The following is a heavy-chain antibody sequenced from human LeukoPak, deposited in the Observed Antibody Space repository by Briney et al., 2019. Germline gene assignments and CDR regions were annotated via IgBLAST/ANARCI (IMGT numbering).Heavy chain of an antibody. J-gene: IGHJ5*02. Sequence: PGGSLRLSCAASGFSFSTYAMSWVRQTPGKGLEWVSVISGGGSNTYYADSVKGRFTISRDNSKDTLCLQMNSLRVEDTAVYYCAKEARMVSAWGQGTLVTISS. CDR1: GFSFSTYA. D-gene: IGHD2-8*01. CDR2: ISGGGSNT. V-gene: IGHV3-23*01. CDR3: AKEARMVSA.